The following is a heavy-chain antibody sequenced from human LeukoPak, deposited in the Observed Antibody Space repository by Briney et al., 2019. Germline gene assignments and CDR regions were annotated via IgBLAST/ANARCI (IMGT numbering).Heavy chain of an antibody. J-gene: IGHJ6*03. CDR2: INPNSGDT. Sequence: GASVKVSCKASGYTFTSYDMHWVRQAPGQGLEWMGWINPNSGDTNSAQKFQGRVTMTRDTSITTAYMELSSLRSDDTAVYSCARGVTARGFYHYMAIWAKGTTVTISS. CDR1: GYTFTSYD. CDR3: ARGVTARGFYHYMAI. D-gene: IGHD2-21*02. V-gene: IGHV1-2*02.